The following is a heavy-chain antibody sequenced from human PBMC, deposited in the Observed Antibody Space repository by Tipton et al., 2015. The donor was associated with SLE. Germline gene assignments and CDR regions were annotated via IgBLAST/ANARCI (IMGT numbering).Heavy chain of an antibody. CDR3: AKFGVIAAPY. D-gene: IGHD6-6*01. CDR1: GFTFSNYG. V-gene: IGHV3-30*02. J-gene: IGHJ4*02. Sequence: SLRLSCAASGFTFSNYGMHWVRQAPGKGLEWVAFIRYDGSNKYYADSVKGRFTISRDNSKNTLYLQMNSLRAEDTAMYYCAKFGVIAAPYWGQGTLVTVSS. CDR2: IRYDGSNK.